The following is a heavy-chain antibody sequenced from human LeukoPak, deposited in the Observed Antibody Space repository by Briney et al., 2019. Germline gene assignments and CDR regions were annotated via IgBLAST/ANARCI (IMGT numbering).Heavy chain of an antibody. J-gene: IGHJ4*02. CDR1: GFTFSSYG. Sequence: GGSLRLSCAASGFTFSSYGMHWVRQAPGKGLEWVAVISYDGSNKYYADSVKGRFTISRDNSKNTLYLQMNSLRAEDTAVYYCAKDKATMSAHFDYWGQGTLVTVSS. CDR2: ISYDGSNK. D-gene: IGHD3-22*01. CDR3: AKDKATMSAHFDY. V-gene: IGHV3-30*18.